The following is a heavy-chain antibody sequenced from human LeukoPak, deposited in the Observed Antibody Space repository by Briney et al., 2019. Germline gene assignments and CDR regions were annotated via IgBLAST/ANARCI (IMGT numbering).Heavy chain of an antibody. CDR2: IRFDGSDK. Sequence: GRSLRLSCAASGFTFSNYGMHWVRQAPGKGLEWVTFIRFDGSDKYYADSVMGRFTISRDNSRSTVYLQMNSLRDEDTAVYYCAKAEYSGSFVFDYWGQGTLVTVSS. J-gene: IGHJ4*02. V-gene: IGHV3-30*02. CDR3: AKAEYSGSFVFDY. CDR1: GFTFSNYG. D-gene: IGHD1-26*01.